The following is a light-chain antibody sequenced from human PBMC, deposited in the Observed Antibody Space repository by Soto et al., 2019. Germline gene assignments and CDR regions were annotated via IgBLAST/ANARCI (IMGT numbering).Light chain of an antibody. Sequence: EIVMTQSPATLSVSPGERATLSCRASQSVSSNLAWYQQKPGQAPRLLIYGASTRATGIPARFSGGGSGTEFTLTLSSLQSEDFAVYYCQQYNNWPLTFGGGTKVEIK. V-gene: IGKV3-15*01. J-gene: IGKJ4*01. CDR1: QSVSSN. CDR3: QQYNNWPLT. CDR2: GAS.